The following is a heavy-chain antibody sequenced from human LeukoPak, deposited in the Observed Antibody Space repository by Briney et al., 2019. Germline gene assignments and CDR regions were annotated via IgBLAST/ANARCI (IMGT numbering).Heavy chain of an antibody. Sequence: SETLSLTCAVYGGSFSGYYWSWIRQPPGKGLEWIGEINHSGSTNYNPSLKSRVTISVDTSKNQFSLKLSSVTAADTAVYYCARHPTVTTAYNWFDPWGQGTLVTVSS. CDR1: GGSFSGYY. V-gene: IGHV4-34*01. D-gene: IGHD4-4*01. CDR2: INHSGST. CDR3: ARHPTVTTAYNWFDP. J-gene: IGHJ5*02.